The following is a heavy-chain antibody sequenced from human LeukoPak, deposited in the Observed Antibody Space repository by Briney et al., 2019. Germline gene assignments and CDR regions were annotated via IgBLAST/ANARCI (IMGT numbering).Heavy chain of an antibody. CDR1: GYTFTSYG. Sequence: ASVKVSCKASGYTFTSYGISWRRQAPGQGLEWMGWISVYNANTNYAQKFQGRVTMTTDTSTSTAYMELRSLRSDDTAVYYCARGDSGSYRNWFDPWGQGTLVTVSS. J-gene: IGHJ5*02. V-gene: IGHV1-18*01. CDR2: ISVYNANT. D-gene: IGHD1-26*01. CDR3: ARGDSGSYRNWFDP.